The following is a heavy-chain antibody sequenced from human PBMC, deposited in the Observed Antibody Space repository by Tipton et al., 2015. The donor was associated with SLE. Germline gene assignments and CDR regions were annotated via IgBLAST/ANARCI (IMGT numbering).Heavy chain of an antibody. CDR3: ARRLGSSWTYYFDY. V-gene: IGHV4-34*01. Sequence: LRLSCAVYGGSFSGYYWSWIRQPPGKGLEWIGEINHSGSTNYNPSLKSRVTISVDTSKNQFSLKLSSVTAADTAVYYCARRLGSSWTYYFDYWGQGTLVTVSS. J-gene: IGHJ4*02. D-gene: IGHD6-13*01. CDR1: GGSFSGYY. CDR2: INHSGST.